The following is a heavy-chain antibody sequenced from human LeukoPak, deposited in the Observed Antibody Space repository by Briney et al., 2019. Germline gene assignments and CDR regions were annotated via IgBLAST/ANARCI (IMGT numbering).Heavy chain of an antibody. J-gene: IGHJ2*01. CDR2: INHSGST. Sequence: SETLSLTCTVSGGSISSGASDWGWVRQHPKRGLEWVGYINHSGSTYYNPSLGSRVTMSVDTSKNQFSLKLSSVTAADSAVYYCARAARQGFTMIVVPFFYFDLWGRGTLVTVSS. D-gene: IGHD3-22*01. CDR1: GGSISSGASD. V-gene: IGHV4-31*03. CDR3: ARAARQGFTMIVVPFFYFDL.